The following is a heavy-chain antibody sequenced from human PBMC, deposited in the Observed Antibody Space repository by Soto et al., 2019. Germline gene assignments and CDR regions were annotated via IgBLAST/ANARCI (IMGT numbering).Heavy chain of an antibody. V-gene: IGHV5-51*01. CDR1: GYSFTKYW. J-gene: IGHJ5*02. CDR3: ARRGYCSSTSCYKWFDP. Sequence: GESLKISCKGSGYSFTKYWIGWVRQEPGKGLEWMGIIYPGDSDTRYSPSFQGQVTISADKSISTAYLQWSSLKASDTAMYYCARRGYCSSTSCYKWFDPWGEGTLVTVSS. D-gene: IGHD2-2*02. CDR2: IYPGDSDT.